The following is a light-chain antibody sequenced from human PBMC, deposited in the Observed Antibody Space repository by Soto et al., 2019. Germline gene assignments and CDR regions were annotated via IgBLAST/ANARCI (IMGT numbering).Light chain of an antibody. CDR1: QSVSTN. CDR3: QQYHNWPIT. CDR2: GAS. Sequence: EIVMTQCPTTQSVSPGERATLSCRASQSVSTNLAWYQQKPGQVPSLLIYGASTRASGIPARFSGSGSGTEFTLTISSLQSEDFAVYYCQQYHNWPITFGQGTRLEIK. J-gene: IGKJ5*01. V-gene: IGKV3-15*01.